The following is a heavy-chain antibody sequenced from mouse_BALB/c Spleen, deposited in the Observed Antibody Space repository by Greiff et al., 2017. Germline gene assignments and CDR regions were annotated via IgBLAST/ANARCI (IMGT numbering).Heavy chain of an antibody. Sequence: QVQLQQPGAELVKPGASVKMSCKASGYTFTSYNMHWVKQTPGKGLEWLGVIYPGNGDTSYTQKFKGKATLNADKSSSTAYMQLSSLTSEDSAVYYCARWLNYAMDYWGQGTSVTVSS. D-gene: IGHD2-2*01. V-gene: IGHV1-12*01. CDR3: ARWLNYAMDY. CDR2: IYPGNGDT. CDR1: GYTFTSYN. J-gene: IGHJ4*01.